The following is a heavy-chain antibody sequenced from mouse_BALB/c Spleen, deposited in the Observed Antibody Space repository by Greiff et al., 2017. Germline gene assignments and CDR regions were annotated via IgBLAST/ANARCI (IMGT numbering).Heavy chain of an antibody. CDR2: ISNGGGST. CDR1: GFTFSSYT. J-gene: IGHJ3*01. Sequence: EVKLVESGGGLVQPGGSLKLSCAASGFTFSSYTMSWVRQTPEKRLEWVAYISNGGGSTYYPDTVKGRFTISRDNAKNTLYLQMSSLKSEDTAMYYCARLGEAYWGQGTLVTVSA. CDR3: ARLGEAY. D-gene: IGHD3-1*01. V-gene: IGHV5-12-2*01.